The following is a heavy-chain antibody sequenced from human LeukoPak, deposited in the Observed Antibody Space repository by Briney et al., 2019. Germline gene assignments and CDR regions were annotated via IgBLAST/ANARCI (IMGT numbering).Heavy chain of an antibody. CDR2: IYYSGST. V-gene: IGHV4-59*01. D-gene: IGHD3-16*02. J-gene: IGHJ4*02. Sequence: SETLSLTCTVSGCSISSYYWSWIRQPPGKGLEWIGYIYYSGSTNYNPSLKSRVTISVDTSKNQFSLKLSSVTAADTAVYYCARSGSYRYFLDYWGQGTLVTVSS. CDR1: GCSISSYY. CDR3: ARSGSYRYFLDY.